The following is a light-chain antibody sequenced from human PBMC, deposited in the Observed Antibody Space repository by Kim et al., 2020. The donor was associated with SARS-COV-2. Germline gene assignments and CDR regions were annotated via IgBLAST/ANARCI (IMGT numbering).Light chain of an antibody. V-gene: IGKV1-33*01. CDR2: DAS. CDR3: QQHDNRPLT. Sequence: ASVGDNITHTCKASHDGSNNLKWYQQKTGKAPKVLINDASNLETGVPSRLSGSGSGTDFPSAINSLQPDDIATYYCQQHDNRPLTFGGGTKVDIK. CDR1: HDGSNN. J-gene: IGKJ4*02.